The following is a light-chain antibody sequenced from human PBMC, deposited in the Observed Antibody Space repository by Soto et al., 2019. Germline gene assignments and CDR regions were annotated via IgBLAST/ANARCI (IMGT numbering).Light chain of an antibody. CDR3: QPYNSWPVN. CDR2: DAS. Sequence: DIVLTQSPATLSLSAGERATLSCRASQSVSSYLAWYQQKPGQAPRLLMYDASTRATGVPNRCSGSRSGAEFTHTLYRVQFDDFSVYYWQPYNSWPVNLGGGTKV. J-gene: IGKJ4*01. V-gene: IGKV3-15*01. CDR1: QSVSSY.